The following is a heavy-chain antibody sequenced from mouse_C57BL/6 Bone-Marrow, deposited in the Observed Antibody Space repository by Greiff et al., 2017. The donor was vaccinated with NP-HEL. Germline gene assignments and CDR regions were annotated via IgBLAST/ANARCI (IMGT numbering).Heavy chain of an antibody. CDR3: ARYYYGSGYFDY. CDR1: GYTFTNYW. Sequence: QVQLQQPGAELVKPVASVKLSCKASGYTFTNYWMHWVKQRPGRGLEWIGRIDPNSGGTKYNEKFKSKATPTVDKTSSTAYMQLSSLTSEDSSVYYCARYYYGSGYFDYWGQGTTLTVST. CDR2: IDPNSGGT. V-gene: IGHV1-72*01. D-gene: IGHD1-1*01. J-gene: IGHJ2*01.